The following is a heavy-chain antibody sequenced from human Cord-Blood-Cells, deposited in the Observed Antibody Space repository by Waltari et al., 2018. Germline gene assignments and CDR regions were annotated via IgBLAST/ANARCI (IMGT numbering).Heavy chain of an antibody. CDR2: INPSGGST. Sequence: QVQLVQSGAEVKKPGASVKVSCKASGYTFTSYYMHWVRQAPGQGLEWMGIINPSGGSTSYAQKFQGRVTMTRDTSTSTVYMELSSLRSEDTAVYYCARDHSNGGSAAAGTPLLYYYYMDVWGKGTTVTVSS. D-gene: IGHD6-13*01. CDR3: ARDHSNGGSAAAGTPLLYYYYMDV. CDR1: GYTFTSYY. V-gene: IGHV1-46*01. J-gene: IGHJ6*03.